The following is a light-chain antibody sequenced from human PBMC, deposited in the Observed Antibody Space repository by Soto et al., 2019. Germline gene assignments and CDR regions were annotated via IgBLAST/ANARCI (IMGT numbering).Light chain of an antibody. Sequence: EIVLTQSPGTLSLSPGERATLSCRASQSVSRGYLVWYQHKPGQAPRLLIYGASNRATDVPDRFSGSGSGADFTLTISRLEPEDLAVYYCQKYGSSPPRTIGQGPKLDIK. CDR1: QSVSRGY. CDR2: GAS. J-gene: IGKJ1*01. CDR3: QKYGSSPPRT. V-gene: IGKV3-20*01.